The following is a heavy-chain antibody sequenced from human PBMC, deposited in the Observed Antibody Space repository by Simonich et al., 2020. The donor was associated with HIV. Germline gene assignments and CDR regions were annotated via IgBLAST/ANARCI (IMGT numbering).Heavy chain of an antibody. V-gene: IGHV4-34*01. D-gene: IGHD4-17*01. CDR3: ARRHPTTVTTPYFDY. J-gene: IGHJ4*02. CDR2: NNHSRST. CDR1: GGSFSGYY. Sequence: QVQLQQWGAGLLKPSETLSLTCAVYGGSFSGYYWSWIRQPPGKGQEWIGENNHSRSTNYNPSHKSRVTISVDTSKNQFSLKLSSVTAADTAVYYCARRHPTTVTTPYFDYWGQGTLVTVSS.